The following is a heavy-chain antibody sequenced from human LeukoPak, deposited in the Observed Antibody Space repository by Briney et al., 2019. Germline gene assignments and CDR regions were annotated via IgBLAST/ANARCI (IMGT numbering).Heavy chain of an antibody. Sequence: GGSLRLSCAASGFTFSSYAMHWVRQAPGKGLEWVAVISYDGSNKYYAVSVKGRFTISRDNSKNTLYLQMNSLRAEDTAVYYCARDAVDYWGQGTLVTVSS. CDR1: GFTFSSYA. V-gene: IGHV3-30-3*01. CDR3: ARDAVDY. J-gene: IGHJ4*02. CDR2: ISYDGSNK.